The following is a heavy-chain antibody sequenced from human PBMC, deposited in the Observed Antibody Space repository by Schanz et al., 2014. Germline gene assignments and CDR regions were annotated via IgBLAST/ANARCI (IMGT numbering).Heavy chain of an antibody. CDR1: GFTFGDYA. J-gene: IGHJ5*02. Sequence: EVQLLESGGGLVQPGGSLRLSCAASGFTFGDYAMTWVRQAPGKGLEWVSAINTGVNTYYADSVRGRFTMSRDNAKNSLFLQMNSLRPEDTAVYYCARGRVLESWGQGTLVTVSS. D-gene: IGHD1-1*01. V-gene: IGHV3-23*01. CDR2: INTGVNT. CDR3: ARGRVLES.